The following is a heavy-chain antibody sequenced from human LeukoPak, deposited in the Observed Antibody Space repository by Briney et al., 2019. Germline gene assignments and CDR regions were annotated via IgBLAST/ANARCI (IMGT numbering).Heavy chain of an antibody. CDR1: GYSFTDYT. CDR3: ANPRYDSSGYYYVD. D-gene: IGHD3-22*01. CDR2: INGGSGNT. Sequence: GASVKVSCKASGYSFTDYTFHWLRQAPGQRLYWVGWINGGSGNTKYSPEFQGRVTITRDTSASTAYMELSSPRSEDTAVYYCANPRYDSSGYYYVDWGQGTLVTVSS. V-gene: IGHV1-3*01. J-gene: IGHJ4*02.